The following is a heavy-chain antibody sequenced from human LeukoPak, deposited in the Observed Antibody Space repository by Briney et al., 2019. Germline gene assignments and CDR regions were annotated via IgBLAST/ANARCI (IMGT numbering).Heavy chain of an antibody. J-gene: IGHJ4*02. D-gene: IGHD2-2*01. V-gene: IGHV1-69*13. CDR3: ARKPAGWGVWFFDY. CDR2: IIPIFGTA. Sequence: ASVKVSCKASGGTFSSYAISWVRQAPGQGLEWMGGIIPIFGTANYAQKFQGRVTITADESTSTAYMELSSLRSEDTAVYYCARKPAGWGVWFFDYWGQGTLVTVSS. CDR1: GGTFSSYA.